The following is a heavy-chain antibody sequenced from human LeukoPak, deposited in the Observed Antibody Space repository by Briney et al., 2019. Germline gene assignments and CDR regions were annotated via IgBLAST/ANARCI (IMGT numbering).Heavy chain of an antibody. D-gene: IGHD2/OR15-2a*01. CDR1: GGSFSGYY. Sequence: SETLPLTRAVYGGSFSGYYWSWIRQPPGKGLEWIGEINHSGSTNYNPSLKSRVTISVDTSKNQFSLKLSSVTAADTAVYYCARSAGSIRYYYMDVWGKGTTVTVSS. CDR2: INHSGST. V-gene: IGHV4-34*01. CDR3: ARSAGSIRYYYMDV. J-gene: IGHJ6*03.